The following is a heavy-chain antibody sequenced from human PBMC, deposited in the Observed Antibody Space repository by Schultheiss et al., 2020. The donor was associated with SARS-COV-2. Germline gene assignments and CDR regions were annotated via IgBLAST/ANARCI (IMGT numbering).Heavy chain of an antibody. CDR1: GGSFSGYY. CDR2: INHSGST. CDR3: ARERYGGSSGWYFDL. D-gene: IGHD4-23*01. V-gene: IGHV4-34*01. Sequence: SETLSLTCAVYGGSFSGYYWSWIRQPPGKGLEWIGEINHSGSTNYNPSLKSRVTISVDTSKNQFSLKLSSVTAADTAVYYCARERYGGSSGWYFDLWGRGTLVTVSS. J-gene: IGHJ2*01.